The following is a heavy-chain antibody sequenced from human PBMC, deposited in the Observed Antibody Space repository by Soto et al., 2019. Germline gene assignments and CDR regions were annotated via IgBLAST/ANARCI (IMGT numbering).Heavy chain of an antibody. V-gene: IGHV3-15*01. CDR1: GFTFINAW. CDR2: IKSKTDGGTT. D-gene: IGHD3-3*01. CDR3: TTYDFWSGYPYYYYYGMDV. J-gene: IGHJ6*02. Sequence: GGSLRLSCAASGFTFINAWMSWVRQAPGKGLEWVGRIKSKTDGGTTDYAAPVKGRFTISRDDSKNTLYLQMNSLKTEDTAVYYCTTYDFWSGYPYYYYYGMDVWGQGTTVTVSS.